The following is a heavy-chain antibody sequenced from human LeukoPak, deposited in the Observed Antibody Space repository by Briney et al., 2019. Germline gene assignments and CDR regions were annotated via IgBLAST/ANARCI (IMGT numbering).Heavy chain of an antibody. V-gene: IGHV3-30*04. CDR1: GFTFSTYP. Sequence: GGSLRLSCIASGFTFSTYPMHWGRQAPGKGLEGVAVISYDGSATSYAESVKGRFTFSRDNSKNTPYLQMNSLRGADTAVYYCARDGHSSGRAGTFDIWGQGTTVTVSS. D-gene: IGHD3-22*01. J-gene: IGHJ3*02. CDR3: ARDGHSSGRAGTFDI. CDR2: ISYDGSAT.